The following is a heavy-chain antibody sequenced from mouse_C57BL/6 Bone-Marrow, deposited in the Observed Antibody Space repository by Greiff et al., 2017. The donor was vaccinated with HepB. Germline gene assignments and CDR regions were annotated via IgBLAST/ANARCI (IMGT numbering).Heavy chain of an antibody. J-gene: IGHJ2*01. Sequence: EVMLVESGGDLVKPGGSLKLSCAASGFTFSSYGMSWVRQTPDKRLEWVATISSGGSYTYYPDSVKGRFTISRDNAKNTLYLQMSSLKSEDTAMYYCARRAYSLAGYYFDYWGQGTTLTVSS. CDR2: ISSGGSYT. CDR3: ARRAYSLAGYYFDY. D-gene: IGHD2-10*01. V-gene: IGHV5-6*02. CDR1: GFTFSSYG.